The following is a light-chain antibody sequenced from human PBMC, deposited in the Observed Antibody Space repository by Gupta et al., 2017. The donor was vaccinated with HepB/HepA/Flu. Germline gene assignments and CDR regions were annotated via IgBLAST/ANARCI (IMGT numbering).Light chain of an antibody. CDR1: SSDVGAYDY. Sequence: QSALTQPASVSGSPGQSITISCTGSSSDVGAYDYVSWYQQHAGKAPKLIIYDVSVRPSGVSIRFSGSKSGNTASLTISGLQAEDEADYFCNSYTTNRIYVFGTGIEVTVL. CDR2: DVS. J-gene: IGLJ1*01. CDR3: NSYTTNRIYV. V-gene: IGLV2-14*03.